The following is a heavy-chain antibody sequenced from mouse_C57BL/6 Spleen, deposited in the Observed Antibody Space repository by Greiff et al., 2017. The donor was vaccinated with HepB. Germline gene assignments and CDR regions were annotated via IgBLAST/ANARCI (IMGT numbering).Heavy chain of an antibody. D-gene: IGHD3-3*01. J-gene: IGHJ4*01. Sequence: EVMLVESGGGLVQPGGSLKLSCAASGFTFSDYYMYWVRQTPEKRLEWVAYISNGGGSTYYPDTVKGRFTISRDNAKNTLYLQMSRLKSEDTAMYYCAREGAMDYWSKGASVTVSS. CDR1: GFTFSDYY. CDR3: AREGAMDY. CDR2: ISNGGGST. V-gene: IGHV5-12*01.